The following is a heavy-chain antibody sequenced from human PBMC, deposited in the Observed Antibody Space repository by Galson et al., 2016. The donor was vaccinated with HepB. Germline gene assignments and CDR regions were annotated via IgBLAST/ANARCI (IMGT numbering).Heavy chain of an antibody. V-gene: IGHV1-69*06. Sequence: SVKVSCKASGGTFNNFAIAWVREAPGQGLEWVGGVIPLFGTASYAGKFQDRVTITADKSTSTTYMELRSLRSDDTALYYCESRSGPDDFWGQGTLVTVSS. J-gene: IGHJ4*02. CDR1: GGTFNNFA. CDR2: VIPLFGTA. D-gene: IGHD6-19*01. CDR3: ESRSGPDDF.